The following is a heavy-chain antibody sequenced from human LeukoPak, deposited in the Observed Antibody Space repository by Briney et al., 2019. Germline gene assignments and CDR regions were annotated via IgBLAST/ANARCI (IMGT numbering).Heavy chain of an antibody. CDR1: GYTLTELS. CDR3: ATGGYCSSTSCYAGGYFDY. J-gene: IGHJ4*02. Sequence: ASVKVSCKVSGYTLTELSMHWVRQAPGEGLGWMGGFDPEDGETIYVQKFQGRVTMTEDTSTDTAYMELSSLRSEDTAVYYCATGGYCSSTSCYAGGYFDYWGQGTLVTASS. CDR2: FDPEDGET. V-gene: IGHV1-24*01. D-gene: IGHD2-2*01.